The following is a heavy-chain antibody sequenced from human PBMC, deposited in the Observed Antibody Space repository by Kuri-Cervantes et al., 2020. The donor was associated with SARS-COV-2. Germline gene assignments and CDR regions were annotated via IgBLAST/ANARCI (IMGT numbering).Heavy chain of an antibody. CDR2: ISYDGSNK. J-gene: IGHJ3*02. CDR1: GFTFSSYA. V-gene: IGHV3-30-3*01. D-gene: IGHD2-15*01. CDR3: AREGVVAASPDAFDI. Sequence: GESLKISCAAYGFTFSSYAMHGVRQAPGKGLEWVAVISYDGSNKYYADSVKGRFTISRDSSKNTLYLQMNSLRAEDTAVYYCAREGVVAASPDAFDIWGQGTMVTVSS.